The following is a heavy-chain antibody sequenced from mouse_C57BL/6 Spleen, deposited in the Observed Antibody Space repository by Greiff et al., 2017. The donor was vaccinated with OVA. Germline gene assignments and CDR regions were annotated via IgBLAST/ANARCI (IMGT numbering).Heavy chain of an antibody. CDR1: GFTFSDYG. CDR3: ARSGGTGTFDY. CDR2: ISSGSSTL. D-gene: IGHD4-1*01. V-gene: IGHV5-17*01. J-gene: IGHJ2*01. Sequence: EVQLVESGGGLVKPGGSLKLSCAASGFTFSDYGMHWVRQAPEKGLEWVAYISSGSSTLYSAATVKGRFTISRDNAKNTLFLQMTSLRSEDTAMYYCARSGGTGTFDYWGQGTTLTVSS.